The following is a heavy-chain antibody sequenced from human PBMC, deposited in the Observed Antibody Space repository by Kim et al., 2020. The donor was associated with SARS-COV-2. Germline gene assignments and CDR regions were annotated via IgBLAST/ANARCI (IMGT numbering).Heavy chain of an antibody. CDR3: ARDRRIGYSYGADAFDI. J-gene: IGHJ3*02. D-gene: IGHD5-18*01. CDR1: GFTFSSYG. CDR2: IWYDGSNK. Sequence: GGSLRLSCAASGFTFSSYGMHWVRQAPGKGLEWVAVIWYDGSNKYYADSVKGRFTISRDNSKNTLYLQMNSLRAEDTAVYYCARDRRIGYSYGADAFDIWGQGTMVTVSS. V-gene: IGHV3-33*01.